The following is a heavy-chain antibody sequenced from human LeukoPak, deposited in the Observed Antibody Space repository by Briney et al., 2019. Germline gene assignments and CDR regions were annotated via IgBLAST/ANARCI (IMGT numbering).Heavy chain of an antibody. D-gene: IGHD3-22*01. V-gene: IGHV1-8*01. CDR1: GYTFTSYD. CDR2: MNPNSGNT. CDR3: ARQNYYDSSGYYYRTPADY. Sequence: GASVKVSCKASGYTFTSYDINWVRQATGQGLEWMGWMNPNSGNTGYAQKFQGRVTMTRNTSISTAYMELSSLRSEDTAVYYCARQNYYDSSGYYYRTPADYWSQGTLVTVSS. J-gene: IGHJ4*02.